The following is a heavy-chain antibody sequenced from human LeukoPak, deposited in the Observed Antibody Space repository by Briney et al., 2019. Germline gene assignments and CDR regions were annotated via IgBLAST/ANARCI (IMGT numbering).Heavy chain of an antibody. CDR1: GGSVSNGNFY. D-gene: IGHD5-24*01. V-gene: IGHV4-61*01. CDR2: IYYTGSA. Sequence: PSETLSLTCTVSGGSVSNGNFYWSWLRQPPGKALEWIGYIYYTGSAYYSPSLEGRVRISVDTSKNQFSVKLNSVTAADTAVYYCARGGSRDGYNRPLDYWGQGTLVTVSS. CDR3: ARGGSRDGYNRPLDY. J-gene: IGHJ4*02.